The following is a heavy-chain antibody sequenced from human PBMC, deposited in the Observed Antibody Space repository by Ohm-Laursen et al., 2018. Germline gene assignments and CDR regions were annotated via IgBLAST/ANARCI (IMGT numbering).Heavy chain of an antibody. CDR2: ISSSSSYI. D-gene: IGHD5-12*01. V-gene: IGHV3-11*06. CDR3: AREGGYDSPGNYYGMDV. Sequence: SLRLSCAASGFTFSDSYMSWIRQAPGKGLEWVSSISSSSSYIYYADSVKGRFTISRDNAKNSLYLQMNSLTAEDTAVYYCAREGGYDSPGNYYGMDVWGQGTTVTVSS. CDR1: GFTFSDSY. J-gene: IGHJ6*02.